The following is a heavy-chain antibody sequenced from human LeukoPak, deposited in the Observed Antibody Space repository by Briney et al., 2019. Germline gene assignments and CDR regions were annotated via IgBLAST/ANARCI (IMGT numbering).Heavy chain of an antibody. Sequence: ASVKVSCKASGGTFSSYAISWVRQAPGQGLEWMGIINPSGGSTSYAQKFQGRVTMTRDMSTSTVYMELSSLRSEDTAVYYCARDRSSSWYLEGDAFDIWGQGTMVTVSS. D-gene: IGHD6-13*01. CDR1: GGTFSSYA. J-gene: IGHJ3*02. V-gene: IGHV1-46*01. CDR2: INPSGGST. CDR3: ARDRSSSWYLEGDAFDI.